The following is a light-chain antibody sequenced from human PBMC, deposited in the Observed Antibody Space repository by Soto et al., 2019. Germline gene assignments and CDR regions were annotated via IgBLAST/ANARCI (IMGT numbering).Light chain of an antibody. Sequence: EIVLTQSPATLSLSPGERATLSCRASQSVSSYLAWYQQKPGQAPRLLIYDAFNRATGIPARFSGNGSGTDFTLTISSLDPEDFAVYYCQQRTNWPPEITFGQGTRLEIK. CDR2: DAF. CDR1: QSVSSY. J-gene: IGKJ5*01. CDR3: QQRTNWPPEIT. V-gene: IGKV3-11*01.